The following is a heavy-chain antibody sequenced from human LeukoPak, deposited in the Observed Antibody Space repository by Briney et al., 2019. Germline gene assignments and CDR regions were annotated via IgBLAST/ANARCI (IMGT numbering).Heavy chain of an antibody. D-gene: IGHD3-22*01. CDR3: AGGHYDSGGQGDY. CDR2: ISTSSNYI. CDR1: GFTLSDYS. Sequence: GGSLRLSCAASGFTLSDYSMNWVRQAPGKGLEWVSYISTSSNYIYYADSVKGRFTISRDNAKNSLYLQMNSLRADDTAVYYCAGGHYDSGGQGDYWGQGTLVTVSS. J-gene: IGHJ4*02. V-gene: IGHV3-21*06.